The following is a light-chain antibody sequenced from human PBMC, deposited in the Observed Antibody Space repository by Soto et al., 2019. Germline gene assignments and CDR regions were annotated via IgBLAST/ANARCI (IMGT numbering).Light chain of an antibody. V-gene: IGKV3-20*01. CDR1: QSVSRNY. J-gene: IGKJ5*01. CDR3: QQYGSSLIT. Sequence: EIVLTQSPGTLSLSPGERATLSCRVSQSVSRNYLAWYQQKPGQAPRLLISGASSRAPGIPDRFSGGGSGTDFTLTISRLEPEDFAVYYCQQYGSSLITFGQGTRLEIK. CDR2: GAS.